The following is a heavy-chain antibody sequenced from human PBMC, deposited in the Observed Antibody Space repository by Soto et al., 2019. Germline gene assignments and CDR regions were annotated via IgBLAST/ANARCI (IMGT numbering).Heavy chain of an antibody. J-gene: IGHJ5*02. CDR1: GFTFSSYS. D-gene: IGHD3-22*01. CDR3: ARDKTPLYDSSGYCWFDP. CDR2: ISSSSSYI. Sequence: GGSLRLSCAASGFTFSSYSMNWVRQAPGKGLEWVSSISSSSSYIYYADSVKGRFTISRDNAKNSLYLQMNSLRAEDTAVDYCARDKTPLYDSSGYCWFDPWGQGTLVTVSS. V-gene: IGHV3-21*01.